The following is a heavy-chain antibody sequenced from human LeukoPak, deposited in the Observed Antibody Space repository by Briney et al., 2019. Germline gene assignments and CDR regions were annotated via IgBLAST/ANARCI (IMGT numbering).Heavy chain of an antibody. CDR3: ASLTPIVVVVAATRTSFDP. CDR1: GFTFSSYS. CDR2: ISSSSSTI. J-gene: IGHJ5*02. Sequence: GGSLRLSCAASGFTFSSYSMNWVRQAPGKGLEWVSYISSSSSTIYYADSVKGRFTISRDNAKSSLYLQMNSLRAEDTAVYYCASLTPIVVVVAATRTSFDPWGQGTLVTVSS. D-gene: IGHD2-15*01. V-gene: IGHV3-48*01.